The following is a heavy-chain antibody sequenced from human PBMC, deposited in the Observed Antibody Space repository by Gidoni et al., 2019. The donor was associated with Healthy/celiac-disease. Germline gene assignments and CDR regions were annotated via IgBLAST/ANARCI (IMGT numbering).Heavy chain of an antibody. D-gene: IGHD3-3*01. Sequence: EVQLVESGGGFVQPGRSLRLSCAASGFTFDDYAMHWVRQAPGKGLEWVSGISWNSGSIGYADSVKGRFTISRDNAKNSLYLQMNSLRAEDTALYYCAKEARITYYDFWSGNWFDPWGQGTLVTVSS. CDR2: ISWNSGSI. CDR3: AKEARITYYDFWSGNWFDP. V-gene: IGHV3-9*01. CDR1: GFTFDDYA. J-gene: IGHJ5*02.